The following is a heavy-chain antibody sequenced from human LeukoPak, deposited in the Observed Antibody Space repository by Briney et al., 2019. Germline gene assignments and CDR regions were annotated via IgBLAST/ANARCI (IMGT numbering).Heavy chain of an antibody. CDR1: GFIFTDYG. D-gene: IGHD4-23*01. J-gene: IGHJ2*01. CDR3: AKDLSSDGGNSLGYFDL. V-gene: IGHV3-30*02. Sequence: GGSLRLSCAASGFIFTDYGMHWVRQAPGKGLEWLTFIRYDGSDKYYADSVKGRFTISRDNSKKTLYLQMNSLRAEDTAVYYCAKDLSSDGGNSLGYFDLWGRGTLVTVSS. CDR2: IRYDGSDK.